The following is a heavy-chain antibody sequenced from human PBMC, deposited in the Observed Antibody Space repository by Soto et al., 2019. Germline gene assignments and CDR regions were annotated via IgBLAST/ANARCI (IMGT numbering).Heavy chain of an antibody. J-gene: IGHJ4*02. D-gene: IGHD5-12*01. CDR1: GFTFSSYA. V-gene: IGHV3-23*01. CDR3: AKDPGLRVVANYFDY. CDR2: IAGSGGNT. Sequence: PGGSLRLSCAASGFTFSSYAMHWVRQAPGKGLEWVSAIAGSGGNTHYGDSVKGRFTISRDNSRNTVYLQMNSLRAEDTALYYCAKDPGLRVVANYFDYWGQGTLVTVSS.